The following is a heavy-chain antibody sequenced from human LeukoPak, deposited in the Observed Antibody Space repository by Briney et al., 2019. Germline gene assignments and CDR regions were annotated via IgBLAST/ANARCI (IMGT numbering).Heavy chain of an antibody. D-gene: IGHD3-3*01. CDR3: ARDFDFWSGYIV. V-gene: IGHV3-48*04. J-gene: IGHJ4*02. CDR2: ISTTSSPT. CDR1: GFSFSSYS. Sequence: GGSLRLSCAASGFSFSSYSMNWVRQAPGKGLEWVSHISTTSSPTYYADSVKGRFAMSRDNAKTSVYLQMNSLRAEDTAVYYCARDFDFWSGYIVWGQGNLVTVSS.